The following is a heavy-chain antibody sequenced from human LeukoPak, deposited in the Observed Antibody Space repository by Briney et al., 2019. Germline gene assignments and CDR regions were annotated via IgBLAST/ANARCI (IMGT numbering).Heavy chain of an antibody. Sequence: GGSLRLSCAASGSTFSSYTMNWVRQAPGKGLEWVSCISSNSDYIFYADSLKGRVTISRDNAKNSLYLQMNSLRAEDTAIYYCARGDTTVTRHFDYWGQGTLVTVSS. J-gene: IGHJ4*02. D-gene: IGHD4-17*01. CDR3: ARGDTTVTRHFDY. CDR1: GSTFSSYT. V-gene: IGHV3-21*04. CDR2: ISSNSDYI.